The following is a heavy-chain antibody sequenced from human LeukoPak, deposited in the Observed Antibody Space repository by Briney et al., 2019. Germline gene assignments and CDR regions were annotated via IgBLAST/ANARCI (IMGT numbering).Heavy chain of an antibody. V-gene: IGHV4-30-2*01. Sequence: SETLSLTCTVSGGSISSGGYYWSWIRQPPGKGLEWIGYIYHSGSTYYNPSLKSRVTISVDRSKNQFSLKLSSVTAADTTVYYCARVVESITIFGGFDPWGQGTLVTVSS. CDR2: IYHSGST. CDR1: GGSISSGGYY. CDR3: ARVVESITIFGGFDP. J-gene: IGHJ5*02. D-gene: IGHD3-3*01.